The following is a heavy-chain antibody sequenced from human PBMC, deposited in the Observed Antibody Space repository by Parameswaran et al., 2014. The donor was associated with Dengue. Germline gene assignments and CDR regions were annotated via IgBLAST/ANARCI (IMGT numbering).Heavy chain of an antibody. J-gene: IGHJ6*03. Sequence: RWIRQPPGKGLEWIGEINHSGSTNYNPSLKSRVTISVDTSKNQFSLKLSSVTAADTAVYYCARGPGKYQLLFPYYMDVWGKGTTVTVSS. CDR3: ARGPGKYQLLFPYYMDV. D-gene: IGHD2-2*01. CDR2: INHSGST. V-gene: IGHV4-34*01.